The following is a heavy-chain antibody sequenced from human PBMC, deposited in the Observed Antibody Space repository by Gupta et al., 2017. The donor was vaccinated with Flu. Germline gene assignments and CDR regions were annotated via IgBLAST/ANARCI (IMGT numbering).Heavy chain of an antibody. CDR3: ARVAWLGGNYFDY. D-gene: IGHD3-10*01. Sequence: RQMPGQGLGWMGIIGPGNSDTRHSPSFQGQVTISADKSIRTAYLQWSSLKAADTAMYYCARVAWLGGNYFDYWGQGTLVTVSS. V-gene: IGHV5-51*01. CDR2: IGPGNSDT. J-gene: IGHJ4*02.